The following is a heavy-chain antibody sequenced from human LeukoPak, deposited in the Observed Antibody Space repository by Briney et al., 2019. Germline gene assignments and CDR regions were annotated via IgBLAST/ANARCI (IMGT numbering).Heavy chain of an antibody. CDR3: ARQFPYYYGSGSYYYYMDV. J-gene: IGHJ6*03. D-gene: IGHD3-10*01. CDR1: GGSFSGYY. CDR2: INHSGST. Sequence: KPSETLSLTCAVYGGSFSGYYWSWIRQPPGKGLEWIGEINHSGSTNYNPSLKSRVTISVDTSKNQFSLKLSSVTAADTAVYYCARQFPYYYGSGSYYYYMDVWGKGTTVTVSS. V-gene: IGHV4-34*01.